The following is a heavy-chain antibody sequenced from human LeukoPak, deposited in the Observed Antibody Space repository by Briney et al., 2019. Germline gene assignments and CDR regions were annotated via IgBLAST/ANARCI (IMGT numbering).Heavy chain of an antibody. V-gene: IGHV4-59*01. Sequence: SETLSLTCTVSGGSISSYYWSWIRQPPGKGLEGIGYIYYSGSTNYNPSLKSRVTISVDTSKNQFSLKLSSVTAADTAVYYCASGEGGEFFDYWGQGTLVTVSS. CDR1: GGSISSYY. CDR3: ASGEGGEFFDY. CDR2: IYYSGST. D-gene: IGHD3-10*01. J-gene: IGHJ4*02.